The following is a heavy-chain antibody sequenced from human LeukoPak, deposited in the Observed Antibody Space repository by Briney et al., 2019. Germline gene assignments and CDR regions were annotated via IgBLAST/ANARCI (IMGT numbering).Heavy chain of an antibody. D-gene: IGHD4-17*01. V-gene: IGHV4-59*01. CDR3: ARTYGDYYFDY. Sequence: SETLSLTCTVSGGSISSYYWSWIRQPLGKGLEWIGYIYSSGSTSYKSSLKSRVTISVDTSKNQFSLRLSSVTAADTAVYYCARTYGDYYFDYWGQGTLVTVSS. CDR2: IYSSGST. CDR1: GGSISSYY. J-gene: IGHJ4*02.